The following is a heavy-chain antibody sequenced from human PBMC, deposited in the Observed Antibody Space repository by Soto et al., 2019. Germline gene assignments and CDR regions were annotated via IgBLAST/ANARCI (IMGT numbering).Heavy chain of an antibody. J-gene: IGHJ6*02. D-gene: IGHD6-6*01. Sequence: PGESLKISCKGAGYSVTRYWIGWLRQMPGKGLEWMGIIYPGDSDTRYSPSFQGQVTISADKSISTAYLQWRSLKASDTAMYYCARHGINRARDQYYYGMDVWGQGRTVTVPS. V-gene: IGHV5-51*01. CDR1: GYSVTRYW. CDR3: ARHGINRARDQYYYGMDV. CDR2: IYPGDSDT.